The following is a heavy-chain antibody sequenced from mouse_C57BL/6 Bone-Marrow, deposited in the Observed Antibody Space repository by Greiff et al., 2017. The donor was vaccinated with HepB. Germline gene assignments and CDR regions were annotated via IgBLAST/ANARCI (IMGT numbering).Heavy chain of an antibody. CDR1: GYTFTSYW. J-gene: IGHJ3*01. D-gene: IGHD2-5*01. CDR3: TSSYYSNFRAWFAY. CDR2: IYPGNSDT. Sequence: EVQLVESGTVLARPGASVKMSCKTSGYTFTSYWMHWVKQRPGQGLEWIGAIYPGNSDTSYNQKFKGKAKLTAVTSASTAYMELSSLTNEDSAVYYCTSSYYSNFRAWFAYWGQGTLVTVSA. V-gene: IGHV1-5*01.